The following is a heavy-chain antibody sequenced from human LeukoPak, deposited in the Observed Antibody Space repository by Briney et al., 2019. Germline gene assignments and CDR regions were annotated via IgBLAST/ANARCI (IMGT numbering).Heavy chain of an antibody. CDR3: AKDLVVF. D-gene: IGHD3-16*01. CDR2: ISGSGDNT. V-gene: IGHV3-23*01. Sequence: PGGSLRLSCAASGFTFSSYVMTWVRQAPGKGLEWCSSISGSGDNTYYADSVKGRFTISRDNSKNTLYLQMNSLRAEDSAVYYCAKDLVVFWGQGTLVTVSS. CDR1: GFTFSSYV. J-gene: IGHJ4*02.